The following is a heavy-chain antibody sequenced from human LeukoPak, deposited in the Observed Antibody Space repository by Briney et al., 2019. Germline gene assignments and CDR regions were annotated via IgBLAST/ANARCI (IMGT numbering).Heavy chain of an antibody. D-gene: IGHD4-23*01. J-gene: IGHJ4*02. Sequence: GSLRLSCAAPGLTLSNYSMRWVRPAPGKGLELVSTITTSGRGTHYADSVKGRFSISRDNSKNTLYLQMNSLRAEDTAIYYCAKDLGYGGNPPVYFDYWGQGTLVTVSS. CDR1: GLTLSNYS. CDR3: AKDLGYGGNPPVYFDY. V-gene: IGHV3-23*01. CDR2: ITTSGRGT.